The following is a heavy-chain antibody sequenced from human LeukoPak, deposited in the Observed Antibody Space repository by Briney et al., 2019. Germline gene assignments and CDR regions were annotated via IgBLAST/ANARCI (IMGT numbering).Heavy chain of an antibody. CDR3: ARGGPSSEHY. CDR2: ISSSSSTI. D-gene: IGHD3-22*01. V-gene: IGHV3-48*04. Sequence: GGSQRLSCAASGFTFSSYSMNWVRQAPGKGLEWVSYISSSSSTIYYADSVKGRFTISRDNAKNSLYLQMNSLRAEDTAVYYCARGGPSSEHYWGQGTLVTVSS. J-gene: IGHJ4*02. CDR1: GFTFSSYS.